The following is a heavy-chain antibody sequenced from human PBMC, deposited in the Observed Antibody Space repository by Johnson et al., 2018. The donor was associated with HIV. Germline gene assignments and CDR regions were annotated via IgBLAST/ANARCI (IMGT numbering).Heavy chain of an antibody. CDR2: IRYDGSNE. D-gene: IGHD1-1*01. CDR1: GFAFSSYG. V-gene: IGHV3-30*02. CDR3: ARGGIIHDAFDI. Sequence: VQLVESGGGVVQPGGSLRLSCAASGFAFSSYGMHWVRQAPGKGLEWVTFIRYDGSNEYFADSVKGRFTISRDNSKNTLYLQMSSLRAEDTAVYYCARGGIIHDAFDIWGQGTMVTVSS. J-gene: IGHJ3*02.